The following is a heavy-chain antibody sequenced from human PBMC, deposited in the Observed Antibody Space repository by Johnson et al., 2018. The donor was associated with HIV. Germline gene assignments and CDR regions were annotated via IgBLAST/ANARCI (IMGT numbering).Heavy chain of an antibody. J-gene: IGHJ3*01. CDR3: ARAKYGGAFDV. Sequence: VQLVESGGGLVQPGGSLRLSCAASGFTFSSYAMSWVRQAPGKGLEWVSVIYSGGSTYYADSVKGRFTISRDNSRNTLYLQMNSLRAEDTAVYYCARAKYGGAFDVWGQGTMVSVSS. CDR2: IYSGGST. D-gene: IGHD3-16*01. V-gene: IGHV3-66*01. CDR1: GFTFSSYA.